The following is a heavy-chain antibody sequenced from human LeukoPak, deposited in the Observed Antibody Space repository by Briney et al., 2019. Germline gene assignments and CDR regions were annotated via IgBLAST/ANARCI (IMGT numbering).Heavy chain of an antibody. CDR1: GFTFSIAA. V-gene: IGHV3-64D*06. J-gene: IGHJ1*01. D-gene: IGHD5-24*01. Sequence: GGSLRLSCSASGFTFSIAAMHWLRQAPGKGLQYVSVISGNGVSSYADSVKGRFIISRDNSKNTVYLQRSSLRAEDTAVYYCVGDGRDGYNKSFYHSGQGTLVTVSS. CDR2: ISGNGVS. CDR3: VGDGRDGYNKSFYH.